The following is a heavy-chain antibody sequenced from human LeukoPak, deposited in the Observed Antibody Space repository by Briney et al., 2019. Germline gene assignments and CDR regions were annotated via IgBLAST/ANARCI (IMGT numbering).Heavy chain of an antibody. J-gene: IGHJ6*02. CDR1: GFTFSSYS. V-gene: IGHV3-21*01. CDR3: ARDSRGYSYGYPYYYGMDV. Sequence: PGGSLRLSCAASGFTFSSYSMNWVRQAPGKGLEWVSSISSSSSYIYYADSVKGRFTISRDNAKNSLYLQMNSLRAEDTAVYYCARDSRGYSYGYPYYYGMDVWGQGTTVTVSS. D-gene: IGHD5-18*01. CDR2: ISSSSSYI.